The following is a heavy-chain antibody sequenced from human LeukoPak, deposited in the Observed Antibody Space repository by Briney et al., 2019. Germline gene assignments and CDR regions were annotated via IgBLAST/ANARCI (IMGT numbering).Heavy chain of an antibody. CDR1: GGSISSSSYY. CDR2: IYYSGST. Sequence: SETLSLTCTVSGGSISSSSYYWGWIRQPPGKGLEWIGSIYYSGSTYYNPSLKSRVTISVDTSKNQFSLKLSPVTAADTAVYYCARSYYDSSGYFVGVFDYWGQGTLVTVSS. V-gene: IGHV4-39*01. CDR3: ARSYYDSSGYFVGVFDY. D-gene: IGHD3-22*01. J-gene: IGHJ4*02.